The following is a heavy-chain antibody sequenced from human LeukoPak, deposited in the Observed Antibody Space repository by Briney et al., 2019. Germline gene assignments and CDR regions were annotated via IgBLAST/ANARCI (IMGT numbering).Heavy chain of an antibody. CDR3: ARSGYSSGMARLDY. V-gene: IGHV4-34*01. Sequence: PSETLSLTCAVYGGSFSGYYWSWIRQPPGKGLEWIGEINHSGSTNYNPSLKSRVTISVDTSKNQFSLKLSSVTAADTAVYYCARSGYSSGMARLDYWGQGTLVTVSS. J-gene: IGHJ4*02. D-gene: IGHD6-19*01. CDR1: GGSFSGYY. CDR2: INHSGST.